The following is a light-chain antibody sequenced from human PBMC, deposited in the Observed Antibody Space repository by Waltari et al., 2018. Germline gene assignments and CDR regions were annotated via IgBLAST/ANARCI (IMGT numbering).Light chain of an antibody. CDR3: AAWDDSLNGYWV. J-gene: IGLJ3*02. V-gene: IGLV1-44*01. CDR2: SDH. CDR1: NSNIGSNT. Sequence: QSVLTQPPSASGTPGPRVTIPCSGGNSNIGSNTVNWYQQIPGTAPKLLIYSDHQRPSGVPDRFSGSKSGTSASLAISGLQSEDEADYYCAAWDDSLNGYWVFGGGTKLTVL.